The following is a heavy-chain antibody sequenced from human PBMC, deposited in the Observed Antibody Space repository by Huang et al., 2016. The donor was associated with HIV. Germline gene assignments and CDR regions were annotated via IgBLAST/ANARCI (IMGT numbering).Heavy chain of an antibody. J-gene: IGHJ6*03. D-gene: IGHD1-26*01. CDR1: GGTFSRHV. V-gene: IGHV1-69*13. CDR2: IIPISGRS. Sequence: QVQLVQSGAEVKKPGSSVNVSCKASGGTFSRHVINWVRQAPGQGLEWMGGIIPISGRSDYAKKFEGRVAMTADESTRTVYMELKRLTYDDTAVYYCAKVGSGSSYFYYYMDVWGKGTSVTVSS. CDR3: AKVGSGSSYFYYYMDV.